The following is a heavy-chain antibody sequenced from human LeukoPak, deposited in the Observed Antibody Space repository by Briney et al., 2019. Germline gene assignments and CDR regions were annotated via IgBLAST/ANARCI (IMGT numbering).Heavy chain of an antibody. J-gene: IGHJ4*02. V-gene: IGHV3-7*03. CDR2: IKPDGSAQ. CDR1: GFTFSNSW. Sequence: GGSLRLSCAASGFTFSNSWMSWVRQAPGKGLEWVATIKPDGSAQYYVDSVKGRFTISRDNSKNTLWLQMNSLRAEDTAVYYCAKGTEPFDKDIVVVPAAPGYWGQGTLVTVSS. CDR3: AKGTEPFDKDIVVVPAAPGY. D-gene: IGHD2-2*01.